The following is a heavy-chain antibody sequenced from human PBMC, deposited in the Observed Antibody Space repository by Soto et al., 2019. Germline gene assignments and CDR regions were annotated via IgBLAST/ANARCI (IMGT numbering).Heavy chain of an antibody. CDR2: IYTSGST. J-gene: IGHJ6*02. CDR3: ARDQPFTRXCTNGVCPRVYYYGMDV. V-gene: IGHV4-4*07. Sequence: SETLSLTCPVSGGSISGYYWSWIRQPAGKGLEWIGRIYTSGSTNYNPSLKSRVTMSVDTSKNQFSLKLSSVTAADTAVYYCARDQPFTRXCTNGVCPRVYYYGMDVWGQGTTVTVSS. CDR1: GGSISGYY. D-gene: IGHD2-8*01.